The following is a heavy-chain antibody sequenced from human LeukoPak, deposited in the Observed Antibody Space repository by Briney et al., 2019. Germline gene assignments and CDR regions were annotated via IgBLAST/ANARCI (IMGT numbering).Heavy chain of an antibody. CDR3: ASPRYCSSTSCYLFY. J-gene: IGHJ4*02. CDR1: GFTFSSYW. V-gene: IGHV3-7*01. D-gene: IGHD2-2*01. CDR2: IKQDGSEK. Sequence: AGGSLRLSCGASGFTFSSYWMSWVRQAPGKGLEWVANIKQDGSEKYYVDSVKGRFTISRDNAKNSLYLQMNSLRAEDTAVYYCASPRYCSSTSCYLFYWGQGTLVTVSS.